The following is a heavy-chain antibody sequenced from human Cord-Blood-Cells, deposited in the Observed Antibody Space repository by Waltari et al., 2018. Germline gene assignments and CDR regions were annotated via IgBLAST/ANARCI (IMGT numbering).Heavy chain of an antibody. Sequence: EVQLVESGGGLVQPGGSLKLSCAASGFTFSGSAMPWVRQASGKGLEWVGRIRSKANSYATAYAASVKGRFTISRDDSKNTAYLQMNSLKTEDMAVYYCSTYSSSNDYWGQGTLVTVSS. D-gene: IGHD6-6*01. J-gene: IGHJ4*02. V-gene: IGHV3-73*02. CDR1: GFTFSGSA. CDR2: IRSKANSYAT. CDR3: STYSSSNDY.